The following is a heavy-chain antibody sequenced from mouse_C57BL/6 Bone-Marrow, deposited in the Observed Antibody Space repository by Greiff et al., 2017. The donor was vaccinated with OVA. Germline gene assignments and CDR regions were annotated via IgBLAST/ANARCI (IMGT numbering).Heavy chain of an antibody. D-gene: IGHD1-1*01. CDR1: GFSLSTFGMG. J-gene: IGHJ2*01. CDR3: ARIADGSSIDY. Sequence: QVQLKESGPGILQPSQTLSLTCSFSGFSLSTFGMGVGWIRQPPGKGLEWLAHIWWDDDKYYNPVLKSRLTISKDTSKNQVFLKIANVDTADTATYYCARIADGSSIDYWGQGTTLTVSS. CDR2: IWWDDDK. V-gene: IGHV8-8*01.